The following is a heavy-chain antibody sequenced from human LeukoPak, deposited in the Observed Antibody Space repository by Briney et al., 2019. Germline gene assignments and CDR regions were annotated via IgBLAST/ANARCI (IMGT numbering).Heavy chain of an antibody. Sequence: GGSLRLSCAASGFTFSSYWMHWIRRAPGKGLVWVSRIHSDGSSTGYADSVKGRFTISRDNAKNTLYLQMNSLRAEDTAVYYCATGSGHAFDIWGQGTMVTVSS. CDR3: ATGSGHAFDI. V-gene: IGHV3-74*01. CDR1: GFTFSSYW. CDR2: IHSDGSST. J-gene: IGHJ3*02. D-gene: IGHD2-15*01.